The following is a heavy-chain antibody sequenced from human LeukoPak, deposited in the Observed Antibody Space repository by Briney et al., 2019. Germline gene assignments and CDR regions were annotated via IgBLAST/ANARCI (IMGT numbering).Heavy chain of an antibody. Sequence: GGSLRLSCAASGFTFSKYAMHWVRQAPGKGLEWVAFIQYDGVNKYYADSVKGRFTISRDNSKNTLYLQMNSLRAEDTAVYYCAKDLVIVVVPAAIYEFDYWGQGTLVTVSS. D-gene: IGHD2-2*01. CDR3: AKDLVIVVVPAAIYEFDY. V-gene: IGHV3-30*02. CDR1: GFTFSKYA. J-gene: IGHJ4*02. CDR2: IQYDGVNK.